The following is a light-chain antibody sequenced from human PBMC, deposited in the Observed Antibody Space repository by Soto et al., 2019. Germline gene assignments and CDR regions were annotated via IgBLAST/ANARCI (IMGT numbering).Light chain of an antibody. Sequence: IVMTQSPATLSVSPGERATLSCRASQTVSINLAWYQQKPGQGPRRLISGASTGATGIPARFSGSGSGTEFTLTITILQAEDFAIYYCQPYTNWPPWTFGQGTKVEIK. CDR1: QTVSIN. J-gene: IGKJ1*01. CDR3: QPYTNWPPWT. V-gene: IGKV3-15*01. CDR2: GAS.